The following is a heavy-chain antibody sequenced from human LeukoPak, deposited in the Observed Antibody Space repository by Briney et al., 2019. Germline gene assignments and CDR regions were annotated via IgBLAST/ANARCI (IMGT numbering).Heavy chain of an antibody. CDR2: INTDGSHS. V-gene: IGHV3-74*03. CDR1: GFSFNNYL. CDR3: TRDLNGDPYYYLDV. J-gene: IGHJ6*03. D-gene: IGHD4-17*01. Sequence: GGSLRLSCAGSGFSFNNYLMHWVRQAPGKGLVWVSRINTDGSHSMYEDSVKGRFSISRDNTKNTLYLQMNSLRAEDTAVYYCTRDLNGDPYYYLDVWGKGTTVTASS.